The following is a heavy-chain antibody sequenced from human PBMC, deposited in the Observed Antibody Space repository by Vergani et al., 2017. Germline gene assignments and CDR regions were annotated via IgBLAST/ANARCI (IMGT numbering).Heavy chain of an antibody. CDR2: IKSTFDRGTT. V-gene: IGHV3-15*07. CDR1: GGSISSGSYY. Sequence: VQLQESGPGLVRPSQTLSLTCTVSGGSISSGSYYWSWFRQPAGKGLEWVGRIKSTFDRGTTDYAAAVKGRFTISRDDSKNTLFLQMNGLKTEDIGVYYCTTDPRYCGDGSCYWLRDHHYYGMDVWGQGTTVTVSS. J-gene: IGHJ6*02. D-gene: IGHD2-21*01. CDR3: TTDPRYCGDGSCYWLRDHHYYGMDV.